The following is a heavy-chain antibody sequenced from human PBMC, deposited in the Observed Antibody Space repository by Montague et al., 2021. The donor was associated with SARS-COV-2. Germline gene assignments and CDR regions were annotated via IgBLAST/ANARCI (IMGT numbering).Heavy chain of an antibody. J-gene: IGHJ4*02. CDR1: GDSVDSDC. CDR3: AREQDWASHFDL. D-gene: IGHD3/OR15-3a*01. CDR2: IHYTGST. Sequence: SETLSLTCTVSGDSVDSDCWSWVRQPPGERLELIGHIHYTGSTGYNHSLKIRASISADASKNSLSLSLASGTAADTAVYDCAREQDWASHFDLWGQGILVTVSS. V-gene: IGHV4-59*02.